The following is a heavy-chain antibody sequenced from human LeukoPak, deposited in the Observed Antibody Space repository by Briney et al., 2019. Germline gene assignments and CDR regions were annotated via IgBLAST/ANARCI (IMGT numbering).Heavy chain of an antibody. CDR3: ARDRRCGGDCYAS. CDR2: ISSSSSYI. J-gene: IGHJ4*02. Sequence: PGGSLRLSCAASGFSFSSYTMNWVRQAPGKGLEWVSIISSSSSYIYYADSVKGRFTISRDNAKNALYLQMNSLRVEDTAVYYCARDRRCGGDCYASWGQGTLVTVSS. D-gene: IGHD2-21*02. CDR1: GFSFSSYT. V-gene: IGHV3-21*01.